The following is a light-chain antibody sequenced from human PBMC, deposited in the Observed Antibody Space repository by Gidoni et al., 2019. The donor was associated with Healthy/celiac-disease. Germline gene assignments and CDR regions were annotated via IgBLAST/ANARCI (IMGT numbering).Light chain of an antibody. J-gene: IGKJ1*01. CDR3: QQYNNWPPRT. Sequence: ERGMTQAPATLSVAPGERATLSCRASQSVSSNVAWYQQKPGQAPRLLIYGASTRATGIPARFSGSGSGTEFTLTISRLQSEDFAVYYCQQYNNWPPRTFGQXTKVETK. V-gene: IGKV3-15*01. CDR1: QSVSSN. CDR2: GAS.